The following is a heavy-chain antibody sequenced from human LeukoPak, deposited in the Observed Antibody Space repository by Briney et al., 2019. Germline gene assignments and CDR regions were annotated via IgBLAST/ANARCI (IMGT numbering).Heavy chain of an antibody. CDR3: ARETYYGSGSYSDFALDY. CDR1: GFTFSSYG. J-gene: IGHJ4*02. Sequence: GGSLRLSCAASGFTFSSYGMNWVRQAPGKGLEWVTFIRFDGRNKYYADSVQGRFTISRDNAKNSVYLQMNSLRAEDTAVYYCARETYYGSGSYSDFALDYWGQGALVTVSS. V-gene: IGHV3-30*02. CDR2: IRFDGRNK. D-gene: IGHD3-10*01.